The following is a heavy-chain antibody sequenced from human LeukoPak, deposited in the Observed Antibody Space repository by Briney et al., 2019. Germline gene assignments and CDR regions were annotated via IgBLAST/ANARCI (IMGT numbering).Heavy chain of an antibody. D-gene: IGHD3-16*02. Sequence: SETLSLTCTVSGGSISSYYWSWIRQPPGKGLEWIGYIYYSGSTNYNPSLKSRVTISVDTSKNQFSLKLSSVTAADTAVYYCARGGPYDYVWGSYQYYFDYWGQGTLVTVSS. CDR3: ARGGPYDYVWGSYQYYFDY. CDR2: IYYSGST. V-gene: IGHV4-59*01. J-gene: IGHJ4*02. CDR1: GGSISSYY.